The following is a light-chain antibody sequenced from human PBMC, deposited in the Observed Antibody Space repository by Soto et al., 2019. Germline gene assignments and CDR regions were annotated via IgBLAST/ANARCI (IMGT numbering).Light chain of an antibody. CDR2: EGS. CDR1: SSDIGSYNL. Sequence: QSVLTQPASVSGSPGQSITISCTGTSSDIGSYNLVSWYQQHPGKAPKHMIYEGSKRPSGVSNRFSGSKSGNTASLTISGLQAEDEADYYCCSYAGSSLYVFGTGTKVTVL. J-gene: IGLJ1*01. V-gene: IGLV2-23*01. CDR3: CSYAGSSLYV.